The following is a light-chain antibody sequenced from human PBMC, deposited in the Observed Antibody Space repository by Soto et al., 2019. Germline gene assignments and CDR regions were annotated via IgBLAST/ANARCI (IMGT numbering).Light chain of an antibody. V-gene: IGKV3-20*01. J-gene: IGKJ1*01. CDR1: QSLTSSY. CDR2: GVS. CDR3: QQYGSSPRT. Sequence: EIVLTQSPGTLSLSPGETATLSCGASQSLTSSYLAWYQQRPGQAPSLLIYGVSSRATGIPDRFSGSGSGTDFTLTISRLEPEDFAVYYCQQYGSSPRTFGQGTKVDI.